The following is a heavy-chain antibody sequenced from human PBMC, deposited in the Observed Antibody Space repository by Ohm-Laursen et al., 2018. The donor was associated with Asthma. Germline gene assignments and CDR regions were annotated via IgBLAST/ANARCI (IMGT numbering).Heavy chain of an antibody. V-gene: IGHV3-33*01. D-gene: IGHD2-8*01. CDR2: IWYDGSNK. J-gene: IGHJ3*02. CDR3: ARVVWGSDAFDI. Sequence: SLRLSCAASGFTFSSYGMHWVRQAPGKGLEWVAVIWYDGSNKYYADSVKGRFTISRDNAKNSLYLQMNSLRAEDTAVYYCARVVWGSDAFDIWGQGTLVTVSS. CDR1: GFTFSSYG.